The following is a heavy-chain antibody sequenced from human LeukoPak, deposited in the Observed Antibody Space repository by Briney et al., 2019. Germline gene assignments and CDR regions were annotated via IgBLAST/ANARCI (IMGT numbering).Heavy chain of an antibody. CDR1: GGSISSGGYY. J-gene: IGHJ4*02. CDR3: ASMTSEERYYFDY. Sequence: SETLSLTCTVSGGSISSGGYYWSWIRQHPGKGLEWIGYIYYSGSTYYNPSLKSRVTISVDTSKNRFSLKLSSVTAADTAVYYCASMTSEERYYFDYWGQGTLVTVSS. CDR2: IYYSGST. D-gene: IGHD3-16*01. V-gene: IGHV4-31*03.